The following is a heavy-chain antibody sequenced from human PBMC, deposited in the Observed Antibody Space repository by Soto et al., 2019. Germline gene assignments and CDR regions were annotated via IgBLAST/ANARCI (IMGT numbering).Heavy chain of an antibody. CDR2: ISYSGST. Sequence: ILSLTCTVSGGSIINSGYYWSWIRQHPEKGLEWIGYISYSGSTDYAPSLKSRVTMSVDTSKNQFSLNLTSVTAADTAVYYCGRDAVTKRDFYYYGMDVWGRGTTVTVSS. CDR1: GGSIINSGYY. CDR3: GRDAVTKRDFYYYGMDV. D-gene: IGHD4-4*01. V-gene: IGHV4-31*03. J-gene: IGHJ6*02.